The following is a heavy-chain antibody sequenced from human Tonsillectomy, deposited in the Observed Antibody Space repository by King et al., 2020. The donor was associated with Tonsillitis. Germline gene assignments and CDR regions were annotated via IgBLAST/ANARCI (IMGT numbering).Heavy chain of an antibody. V-gene: IGHV3-30-3*01. Sequence: VQLVESGGGVVQPGRSLRLSCAASGFTFSDYAMHWVRQAPGKGLEWVAIISYDGSNKNYADSVKGRFTISRDNSKNTLDLQMNSLRAEDTAVYYCARDGGCSNINCYMYFQHWGQGTLVTVSS. CDR1: GFTFSDYA. CDR2: ISYDGSNK. D-gene: IGHD2-2*02. J-gene: IGHJ1*01. CDR3: ARDGGCSNINCYMYFQH.